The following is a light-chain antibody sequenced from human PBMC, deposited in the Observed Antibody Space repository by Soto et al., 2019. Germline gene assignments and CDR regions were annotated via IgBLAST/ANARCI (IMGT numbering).Light chain of an antibody. CDR1: SSDVGGYNY. Sequence: QSALTQPASVSGSPGQSIPISCTGTSSDVGGYNYVSWYQQHPGKAPKLMVYDVSNRPSGASNRFSGSKSGNTASLTISGLQAEDEADYYCSSYTTSSTYVFGTGTKVTVL. CDR3: SSYTTSSTYV. CDR2: DVS. V-gene: IGLV2-14*01. J-gene: IGLJ1*01.